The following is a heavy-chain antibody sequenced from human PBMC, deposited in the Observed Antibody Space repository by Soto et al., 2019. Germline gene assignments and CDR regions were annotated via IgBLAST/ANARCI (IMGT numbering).Heavy chain of an antibody. CDR3: GRCRTDIYAIDV. CDR2: ISLYNGRT. Sequence: GASVKVSGKASGYSFMSYGIAWVGPVPGQGPEWMGWISLYNGRTNYAHNVQGRVVMTTDISTNTVYLKLQSLRSDDTAMYYCGRCRTDIYAIDVWGQGTTVTVSS. V-gene: IGHV1-18*01. CDR1: GYSFMSYG. D-gene: IGHD2-8*02. J-gene: IGHJ6*02.